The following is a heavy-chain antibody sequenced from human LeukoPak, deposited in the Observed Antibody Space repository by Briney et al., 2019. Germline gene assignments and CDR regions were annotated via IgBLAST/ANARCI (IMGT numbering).Heavy chain of an antibody. V-gene: IGHV3-7*01. CDR1: GFTFSSYW. CDR2: INQDGSEK. D-gene: IGHD6-19*01. Sequence: GGSLRLSCAASGFTFSSYWMSWVRQAPGKGLEWVANINQDGSEKYYVDSVKGRFTISRDNAKNSLYLQMNSLRAEDTAVYYCARDPQWLDHYYYGMDVWDQGTTVTVSS. CDR3: ARDPQWLDHYYYGMDV. J-gene: IGHJ6*02.